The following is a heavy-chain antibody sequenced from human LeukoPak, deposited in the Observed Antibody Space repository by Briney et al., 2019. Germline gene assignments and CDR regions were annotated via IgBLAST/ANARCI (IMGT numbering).Heavy chain of an antibody. CDR2: IYYSGST. CDR1: GGSISSSSYY. V-gene: IGHV4-61*05. J-gene: IGHJ4*02. Sequence: SETVSLTCTVSGGSISSSSYYWGWIRQPPGKGLEWIGYIYYSGSTNYNPSLKSRVTISVDTSKNQFSLKLSSVTAADTAVYYCARQFSSWYYFDYWGQGTLVTVSS. D-gene: IGHD6-13*01. CDR3: ARQFSSWYYFDY.